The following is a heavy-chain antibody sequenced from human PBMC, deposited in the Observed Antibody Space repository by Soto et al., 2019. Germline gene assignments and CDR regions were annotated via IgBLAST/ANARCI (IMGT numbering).Heavy chain of an antibody. V-gene: IGHV4-61*01. J-gene: IGHJ3*02. CDR1: GGSVSSGSYY. CDR3: ARVGFWDYYYDSSGWSDAFDI. CDR2: IYYSGST. Sequence: SETLSLTCTVSGGSVSSGSYYWSWIRQPPGKGLEWIGYIYYSGSTNYNPSLKSRVTISVDTSKNQFSLKLSSVTAADTAVYYCARVGFWDYYYDSSGWSDAFDIWGQGTMVTVSS. D-gene: IGHD3-22*01.